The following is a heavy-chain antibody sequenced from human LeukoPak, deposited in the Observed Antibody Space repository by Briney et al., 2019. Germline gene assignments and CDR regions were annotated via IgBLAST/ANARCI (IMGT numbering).Heavy chain of an antibody. V-gene: IGHV3-23*01. CDR3: ARDPNGDYIGAFDM. CDR1: GFTFSAYA. Sequence: GGSLRLSCTASGFTFSAYAMMWVRQAPGKGPEWVSAIRGGGGSAFYADSVKGRFTISRDSSKYTLFLQMNSLRAEDTAVYYCARDPNGDYIGAFDMWGPGTMVTVSS. D-gene: IGHD4-17*01. CDR2: IRGGGGSA. J-gene: IGHJ3*02.